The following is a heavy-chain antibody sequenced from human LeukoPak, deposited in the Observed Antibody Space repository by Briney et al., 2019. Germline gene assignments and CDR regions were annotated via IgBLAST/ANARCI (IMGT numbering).Heavy chain of an antibody. Sequence: SQTLSLTCTVSGGSISSGGYYWSWIRQHPGRGLEWIGYIYYSGSTYYNPSLKSRVTISVDTSKNQFSLKLSSVTAADTAVYYCARVLVVVAATSSYGAFDIWAKGQWSPSLQ. CDR2: IYYSGST. J-gene: IGHJ3*02. V-gene: IGHV4-31*03. CDR3: ARVLVVVAATSSYGAFDI. CDR1: GGSISSGGYY. D-gene: IGHD2-15*01.